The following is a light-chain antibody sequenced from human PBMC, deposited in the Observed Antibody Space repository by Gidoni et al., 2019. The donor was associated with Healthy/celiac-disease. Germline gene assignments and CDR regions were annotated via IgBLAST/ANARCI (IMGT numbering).Light chain of an antibody. Sequence: EIVMTQSPATLSASPGDGATLSCRASQSASTNLAWYQQRPGQAPRLLIYGASTRPTGSPDRFRGSGSGTEFTLTISNLQSDDFAVYYCQYYETWPSWTFGPGTRVEIK. V-gene: IGKV3-15*01. CDR3: QYYETWPSWT. CDR2: GAS. CDR1: QSASTN. J-gene: IGKJ1*01.